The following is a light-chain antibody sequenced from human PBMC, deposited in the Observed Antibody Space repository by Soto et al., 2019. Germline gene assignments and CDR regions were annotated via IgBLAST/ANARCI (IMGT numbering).Light chain of an antibody. Sequence: EIGLTQSPGTLSLSPGERATLSCRASQSVSSSYLAWYQQKPGQAPRLLIYGASSRATGIPDRFSGSGYGTDFTLTISRLEPEDFAVYYFQQYGSSPSLYTFGQGTKLEIK. CDR3: QQYGSSPSLYT. CDR1: QSVSSSY. V-gene: IGKV3-20*01. CDR2: GAS. J-gene: IGKJ2*01.